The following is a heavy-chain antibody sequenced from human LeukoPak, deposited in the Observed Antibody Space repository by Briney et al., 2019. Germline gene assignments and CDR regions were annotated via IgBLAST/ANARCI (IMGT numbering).Heavy chain of an antibody. CDR1: GGSISSGGYY. CDR2: IYYSGST. J-gene: IGHJ4*02. D-gene: IGHD3-3*01. CDR3: ARAPTGDFWSGYYVLYFDY. Sequence: PSETLSLTCTVSGGSISSGGYYWSWIRQHPGKGPEWIGYIYYSGSTYYNPSLKSRVTISVDTSKNQFSLKLSSVTAADTAVYYCARAPTGDFWSGYYVLYFDYWGQGTLVTVSS. V-gene: IGHV4-31*03.